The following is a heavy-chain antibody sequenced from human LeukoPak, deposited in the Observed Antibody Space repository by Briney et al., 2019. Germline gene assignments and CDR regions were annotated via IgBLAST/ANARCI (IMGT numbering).Heavy chain of an antibody. CDR1: GGSISSYY. Sequence: PSETLSLTCTVSGGSISSYYWSWIRQPAGKGLEWIGRIYTSGSTNYNPSLKSRVTMSVDTSKNQFSLKLSSVTAADTAVYYCAREGAGYYYDSSGYPLRPFDYWGQGTLVTVSS. D-gene: IGHD3-22*01. J-gene: IGHJ4*02. CDR3: AREGAGYYYDSSGYPLRPFDY. V-gene: IGHV4-4*07. CDR2: IYTSGST.